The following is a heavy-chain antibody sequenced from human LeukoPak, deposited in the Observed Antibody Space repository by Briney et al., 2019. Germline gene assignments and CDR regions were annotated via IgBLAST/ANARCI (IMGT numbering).Heavy chain of an antibody. CDR2: ISWNSGSI. J-gene: IGHJ4*02. V-gene: IGHV3-9*01. D-gene: IGHD1-26*01. Sequence: PGRSLRLSCAASGFTFDDYAMHWVRHAPGKGLEWVSGISWNSGSIGYADSVKGRFTISRDNAKNSLYLQMNSLRAEDTALYYCASIGVGAIRNPKYYFDYWGQGTLVTVSS. CDR1: GFTFDDYA. CDR3: ASIGVGAIRNPKYYFDY.